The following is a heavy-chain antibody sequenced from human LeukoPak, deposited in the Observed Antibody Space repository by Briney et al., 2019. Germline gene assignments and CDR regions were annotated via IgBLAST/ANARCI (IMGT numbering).Heavy chain of an antibody. J-gene: IGHJ4*02. CDR2: IYYSGST. D-gene: IGHD3-22*01. CDR1: GGSISSSSYY. CDR3: ARLRSIKYYYDSSGYYFDY. Sequence: SETLSLTCTVSGGSISSSSYYWGWIRQPPGKELEWIGSIYYSGSTYYNPSLKSRVTISVDTSKNQFSLKLSSVTAADTAVYYCARLRSIKYYYDSSGYYFDYWGQGTLVTVSS. V-gene: IGHV4-39*01.